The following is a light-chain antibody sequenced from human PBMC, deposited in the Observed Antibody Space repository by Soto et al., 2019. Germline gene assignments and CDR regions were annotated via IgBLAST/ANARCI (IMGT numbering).Light chain of an antibody. Sequence: EIVMTQSPATLSVSPGERATLTCRASQSVSSSLAWYQQKPGQAPRLLIYGASTRATGIPARFSGSRAGTEFTLTISSLQSEDFAVYYCQQYNNWPLYTFGKETKLEIK. V-gene: IGKV3-15*01. CDR3: QQYNNWPLYT. CDR2: GAS. CDR1: QSVSSS. J-gene: IGKJ2*01.